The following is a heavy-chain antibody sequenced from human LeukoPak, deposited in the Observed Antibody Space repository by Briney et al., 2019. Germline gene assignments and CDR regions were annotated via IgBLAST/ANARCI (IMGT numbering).Heavy chain of an antibody. Sequence: PSETLSLTCTVSGGSISSYYWSWIRQPPGKGLEWIGYIYYSGSTNYNPSLKSRVTISVDTSKNQFSLKLSSVTAADTAVYYCARADYDFWSGYSNYFDYWGQGTLVTVSS. CDR1: GGSISSYY. CDR2: IYYSGST. D-gene: IGHD3-3*01. V-gene: IGHV4-59*08. J-gene: IGHJ4*02. CDR3: ARADYDFWSGYSNYFDY.